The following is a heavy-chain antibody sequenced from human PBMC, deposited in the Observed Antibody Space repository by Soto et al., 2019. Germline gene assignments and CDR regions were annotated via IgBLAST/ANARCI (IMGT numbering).Heavy chain of an antibody. CDR2: IYWDDDK. D-gene: IGHD2-2*01. J-gene: IGHJ5*01. Sequence: QITLKESGPTLVKPTQTLTLTCTFSGFSLSTSGVGVGWIRQPPGKALEWLALIYWDDDKRYSPSLNNRLTITKDTPKNQVVLTMTNVDPMDTATYYCARGVRYCSRTTCPTCFDSWGQGTLVTVSS. CDR1: GFSLSTSGVG. CDR3: ARGVRYCSRTTCPTCFDS. V-gene: IGHV2-5*02.